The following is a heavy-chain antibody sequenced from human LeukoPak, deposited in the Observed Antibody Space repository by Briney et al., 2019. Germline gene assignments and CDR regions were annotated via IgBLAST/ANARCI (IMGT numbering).Heavy chain of an antibody. J-gene: IGHJ4*02. D-gene: IGHD5-18*01. V-gene: IGHV4-59*01. Sequence: SETLSLTCTVSGGSISSYYWSWIRQPPGKGPEWIGYIYYSGSTNYNPSLKSRVTISVDTSKNQFSLKLSSVTAADTAVYYCARVPYSGYSYGLGVYFDYWGQGTLVTVSS. CDR2: IYYSGST. CDR3: ARVPYSGYSYGLGVYFDY. CDR1: GGSISSYY.